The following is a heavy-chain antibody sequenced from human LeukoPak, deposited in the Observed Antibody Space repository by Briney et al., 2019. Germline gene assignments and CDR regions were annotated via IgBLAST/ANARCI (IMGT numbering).Heavy chain of an antibody. CDR1: GGSISSGGYS. CDR3: ARRLKGYSGIFYYYYMDV. J-gene: IGHJ6*03. D-gene: IGHD5-12*01. V-gene: IGHV4-61*08. Sequence: SETLSLICAVSGGSISSGGYSWSWIRQPPGKGLEWIGYIYYSGSTNYNPSLKSRVTISLVTSKNQFSLKLSSVTAADTAVYYCARRLKGYSGIFYYYYMDVWGKGTTVTISS. CDR2: IYYSGST.